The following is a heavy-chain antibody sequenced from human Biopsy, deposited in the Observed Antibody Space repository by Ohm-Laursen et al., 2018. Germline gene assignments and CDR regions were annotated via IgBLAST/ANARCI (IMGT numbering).Heavy chain of an antibody. CDR3: ARGTGRYYVSGAFDI. J-gene: IGHJ3*02. CDR1: GDSINNYY. CDR2: IYTSGSP. D-gene: IGHD1-26*01. Sequence: SETLSLTCTVSGDSINNYYWSWIRQPAGKGLEWIGRIYTSGSPNYNLSLESRVTMSVDTSKNQFPLNLRSVTAADTAVYYCARGTGRYYVSGAFDIWGQGTVVTVSS. V-gene: IGHV4-4*07.